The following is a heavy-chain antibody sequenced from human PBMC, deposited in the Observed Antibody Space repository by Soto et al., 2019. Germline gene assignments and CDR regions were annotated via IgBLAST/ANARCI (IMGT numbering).Heavy chain of an antibody. J-gene: IGHJ4*02. V-gene: IGHV3-23*01. CDR1: GFTFSSYA. D-gene: IGHD6-19*01. Sequence: GGSLRLSCAASGFTFSSYAMSWVRQAPGKGLEWVSAISGSGGSTYYADSVKGRFTISRDNSKNTLYLQMNSLRAEDTAVYYCATRPGSIAVAGTPEVDYWGQGTLVTVSS. CDR3: ATRPGSIAVAGTPEVDY. CDR2: ISGSGGST.